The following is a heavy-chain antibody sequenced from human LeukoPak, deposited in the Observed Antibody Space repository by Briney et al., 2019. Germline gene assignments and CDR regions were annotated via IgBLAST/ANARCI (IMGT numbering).Heavy chain of an antibody. Sequence: GGSLRLSCAASGFTFSSYAMSWVRQAPGKGLEGGSAISGSGGSTYYADSVKGRFTISRDNSKNTLYLQMNSLRAEDTAVYYCARPHPPTAPPYYFDYWGQGTLVTVSS. J-gene: IGHJ4*02. CDR3: ARPHPPTAPPYYFDY. CDR2: ISGSGGST. V-gene: IGHV3-23*01. D-gene: IGHD4-17*01. CDR1: GFTFSSYA.